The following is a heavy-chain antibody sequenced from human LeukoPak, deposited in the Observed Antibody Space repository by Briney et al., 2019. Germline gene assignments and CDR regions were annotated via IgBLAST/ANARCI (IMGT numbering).Heavy chain of an antibody. Sequence: SETLSLTCTVSGGSISSGDYYWSWIRQPPGKGLEWIGYIYYSGSTYYNPSLKSRVTISVDTSKNQFSLKLSSVTAADTAAYYCARGRTDVDYGGELFDYWGQGTLVTVSS. CDR3: ARGRTDVDYGGELFDY. CDR2: IYYSGST. V-gene: IGHV4-30-4*01. CDR1: GGSISSGDYY. J-gene: IGHJ4*02. D-gene: IGHD4-23*01.